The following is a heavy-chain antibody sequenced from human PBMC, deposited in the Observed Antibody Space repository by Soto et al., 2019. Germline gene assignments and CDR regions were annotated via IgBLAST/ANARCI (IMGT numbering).Heavy chain of an antibody. V-gene: IGHV3-74*01. D-gene: IGHD3-10*01. CDR2: IDNAGTDS. CDR1: GFTFSGRS. Sequence: EVQLVESGGGLVQPGGSLRLSGATSGFTFSGRSMHWVRQAPGKGLVWVSGIDNAGTDSTYADSVKGRFTSSRDNAKNTLYLQMNSLRVEDMAVYYCARGWFGPDVWGKGTTVTVSS. CDR3: ARGWFGPDV. J-gene: IGHJ6*04.